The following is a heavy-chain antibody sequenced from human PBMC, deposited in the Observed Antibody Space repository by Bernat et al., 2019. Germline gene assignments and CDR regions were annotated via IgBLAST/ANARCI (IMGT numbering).Heavy chain of an antibody. CDR3: AREGYSSGRAGIFDY. V-gene: IGHV3-30*04. CDR1: GFTFSISV. D-gene: IGHD6-19*01. Sequence: QVQLVESGGGVVQPGRSLRLSCAASGFTFSISVMHWVRQAPGKGLEWLTAISNDGRNKPYAGSVEGRFTIARDNSNNTLSLQMNSLTTEDTAVYYCAREGYSSGRAGIFDYWGQGTLVTVSS. CDR2: ISNDGRNK. J-gene: IGHJ4*02.